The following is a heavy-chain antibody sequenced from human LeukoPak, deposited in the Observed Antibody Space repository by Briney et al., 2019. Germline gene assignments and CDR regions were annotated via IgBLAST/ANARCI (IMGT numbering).Heavy chain of an antibody. D-gene: IGHD6-19*01. V-gene: IGHV1-2*06. Sequence: ASVKVSCKASGYPFTGYYMHWVRQAPGQGLEWMGRINPNSGGTNYAQKFQGRVTVTGDMSTTTAYMELSRLTSDDTAVYYCARAKQWLPYDYWGQGTLVTVSS. CDR2: INPNSGGT. CDR1: GYPFTGYY. CDR3: ARAKQWLPYDY. J-gene: IGHJ4*02.